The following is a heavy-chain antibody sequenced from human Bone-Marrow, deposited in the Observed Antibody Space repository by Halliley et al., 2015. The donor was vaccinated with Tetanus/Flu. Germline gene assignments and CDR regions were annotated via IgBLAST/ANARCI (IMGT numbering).Heavy chain of an antibody. J-gene: IGHJ4*02. CDR1: GGTFSNYP. CDR2: IIPIFDRS. D-gene: IGHD1-26*01. CDR3: ARESGNLGYFDS. V-gene: IGHV1-69*01. Sequence: QVQLVQSGAEVKKPGSAVKVSCKASGGTFSNYPISWVRQAPGQGLEWMGGIIPIFDRSNYAQKFQGRVTITADESTNTAFMELSNLRSEDTAVYYCARESGNLGYFDSWGQGTLVAVSS.